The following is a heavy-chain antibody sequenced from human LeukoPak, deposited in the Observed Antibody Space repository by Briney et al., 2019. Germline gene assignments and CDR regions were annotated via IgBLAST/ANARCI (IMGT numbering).Heavy chain of an antibody. CDR3: AKAPEPQRRNNYFDY. D-gene: IGHD1-14*01. V-gene: IGHV3-33*06. J-gene: IGHJ4*02. CDR1: GFSFSTYG. Sequence: PGGSLRLSCEASGFSFSTYGMHWVRQAPGKGLEWVAVIWYDVGNTYYADSVKGRFTISRDNYKNMLYLQMSSLRADDTAVYYCAKAPEPQRRNNYFDYWGQGTLVTVSS. CDR2: IWYDVGNT.